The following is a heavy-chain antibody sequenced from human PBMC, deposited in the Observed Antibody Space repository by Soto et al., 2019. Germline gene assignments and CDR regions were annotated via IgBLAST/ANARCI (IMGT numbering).Heavy chain of an antibody. Sequence: QVQLQESGPGLVKPSQTLSLTCTVSGGSISSGDYYWSWIRQPPGKGLEWIGYIYYSGSTYYNPSLKSRVTISVDTSKNQFSLKLSSVTAADTAVYYCDRAPLNWNDGGGIDYWGQGTLVTVSS. D-gene: IGHD1-20*01. CDR2: IYYSGST. CDR3: DRAPLNWNDGGGIDY. CDR1: GGSISSGDYY. V-gene: IGHV4-30-4*01. J-gene: IGHJ4*02.